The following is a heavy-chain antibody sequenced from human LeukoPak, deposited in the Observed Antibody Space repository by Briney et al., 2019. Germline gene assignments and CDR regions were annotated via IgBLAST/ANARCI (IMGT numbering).Heavy chain of an antibody. CDR3: AKDLSRSYYYDPDAFDI. CDR1: GFTFGSYG. D-gene: IGHD3-22*01. CDR2: IWYDGSNK. Sequence: QPGGSLRLSCAASGFTFGSYGMHWVRQAPGKGLEWVAVIWYDGSNKYYADSVKGRFTISRDNSKNTLYLQMNSLRAEDTAVYYCAKDLSRSYYYDPDAFDIWGQGTMVTVSS. J-gene: IGHJ3*02. V-gene: IGHV3-33*06.